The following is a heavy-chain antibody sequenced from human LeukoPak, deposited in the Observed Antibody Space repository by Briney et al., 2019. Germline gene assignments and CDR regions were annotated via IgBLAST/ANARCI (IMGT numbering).Heavy chain of an antibody. Sequence: PSETLSLTCSVYGGSFSDYYWSWIRQAPGKGLEWIGEIHDSGFSDYNPSLKSRVAMSVDTSKNQFSLSLNSVTAADTAMYYCARGLFRGYICDWGQGTLVTVSS. J-gene: IGHJ4*02. V-gene: IGHV4-34*01. CDR3: ARGLFRGYICD. CDR1: GGSFSDYY. D-gene: IGHD5-18*01. CDR2: IHDSGFS.